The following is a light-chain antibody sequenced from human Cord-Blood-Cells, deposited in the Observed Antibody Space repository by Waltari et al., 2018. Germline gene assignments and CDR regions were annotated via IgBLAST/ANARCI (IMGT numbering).Light chain of an antibody. CDR3: MHGTHWPLT. CDR1: QSLVYSDGNTY. CDR2: KVS. J-gene: IGKJ4*01. V-gene: IGKV2-30*01. Sequence: DVVMTQSPLSLPVTLGQPASISCRSSQSLVYSDGNTYLNWFQQRQGQSPRRLIYKVSSRDTGVPDRFSGSGSCTDFTLKISRVEAEDVGGYYCMHGTHWPLTFGGGTKVEIK.